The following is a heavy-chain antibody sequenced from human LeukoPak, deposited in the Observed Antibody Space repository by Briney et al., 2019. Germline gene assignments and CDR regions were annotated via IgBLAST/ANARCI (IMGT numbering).Heavy chain of an antibody. D-gene: IGHD4-17*01. V-gene: IGHV3-30*02. J-gene: IGHJ5*02. Sequence: GGSLRLSCAASRFIFSSFGMHWVRQAPGKGLEWVAFIRYDGSNKYYADSVKGRFTISRDNSKNTLYLQMNSPRAEDTAIYYCAKDRGDYTNWFDPWGQGTLVTVSS. CDR1: RFIFSSFG. CDR3: AKDRGDYTNWFDP. CDR2: IRYDGSNK.